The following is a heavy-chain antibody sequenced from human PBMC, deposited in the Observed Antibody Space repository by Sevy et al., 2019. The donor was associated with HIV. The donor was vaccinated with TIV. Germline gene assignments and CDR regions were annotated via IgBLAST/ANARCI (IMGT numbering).Heavy chain of an antibody. D-gene: IGHD6-19*01. V-gene: IGHV3-48*02. Sequence: GGSLRLSCAASGLTFSSYSMNWVRQAPGKGLEWVSHISSSSSTIYYADSVKGRFTISRDNAKNSLYLQMNSLRDEDTAVYYCARLSFPAYSSGIRGSRYYYMDVWGKGTTVTVSS. CDR3: ARLSFPAYSSGIRGSRYYYMDV. J-gene: IGHJ6*03. CDR1: GLTFSSYS. CDR2: ISSSSSTI.